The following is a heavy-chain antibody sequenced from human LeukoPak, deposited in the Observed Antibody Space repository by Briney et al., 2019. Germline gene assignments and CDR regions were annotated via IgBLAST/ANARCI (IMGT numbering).Heavy chain of an antibody. D-gene: IGHD6-13*01. CDR1: GFTLSAYA. Sequence: GGSLRLSCAASGFTLSAYAMHWVRQAPRKGLEWVALISYDGSNKYYADFAKGRFTISRDSSKNTLSLQVNSLRAEDTAVYYCAKEGLGSSWYPNYFDSWGQGTLVTVSS. CDR2: ISYDGSNK. J-gene: IGHJ4*02. V-gene: IGHV3-30*18. CDR3: AKEGLGSSWYPNYFDS.